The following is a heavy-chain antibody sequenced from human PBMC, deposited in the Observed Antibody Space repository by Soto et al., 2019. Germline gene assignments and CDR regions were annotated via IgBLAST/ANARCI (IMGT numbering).Heavy chain of an antibody. CDR1: GFPFSTYW. V-gene: IGHV3-74*01. D-gene: IGHD6-19*01. CDR3: AKPQSNGWYTFDN. Sequence: GGSLRLSCAASGFPFSTYWMEWVRQAPGKGPVWVSRINNDGSTTRYVESVKGRFTISRDNAKNTLYLQMDSLRAEDTAVYYCAKPQSNGWYTFDNWGQGTLVTVSS. CDR2: INNDGSTT. J-gene: IGHJ4*02.